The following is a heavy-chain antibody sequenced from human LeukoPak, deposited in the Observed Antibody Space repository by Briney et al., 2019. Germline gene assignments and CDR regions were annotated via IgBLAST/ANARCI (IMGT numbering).Heavy chain of an antibody. Sequence: PSGTLSLTCGVSGGSISSTNWWTWVRQPPGEGLEWIGEVHLSGRTNYNPSLESRVTMSVDMSENHISLKLTSVTAADTAVYYCARDRAELAPGSPPYFQHWGQGTLVTVSS. CDR3: ARDRAELAPGSPPYFQH. CDR2: VHLSGRT. D-gene: IGHD6-13*01. CDR1: GGSISSTNW. V-gene: IGHV4-4*02. J-gene: IGHJ1*01.